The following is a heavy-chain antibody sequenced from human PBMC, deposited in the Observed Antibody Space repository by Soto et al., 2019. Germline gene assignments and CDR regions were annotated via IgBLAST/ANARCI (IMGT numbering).Heavy chain of an antibody. CDR1: GGSLTSNW. Sequence: QVQLQESGPGLMKPSGTLSLTCAVSGGSLTSNWWRWVRQPPGKGLEWIAEIFHTGSPNYHPSLMGPLTKSMNNSRSHFSPTLNPATAADTAVYYCSRHIAVSGTQGFDHWGQGTLVIGSS. CDR2: IFHTGSP. D-gene: IGHD2-21*01. V-gene: IGHV4-4*02. CDR3: SRHIAVSGTQGFDH. J-gene: IGHJ4*02.